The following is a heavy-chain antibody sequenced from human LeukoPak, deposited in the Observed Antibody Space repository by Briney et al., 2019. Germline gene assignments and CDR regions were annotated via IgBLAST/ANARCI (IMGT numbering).Heavy chain of an antibody. V-gene: IGHV4-4*02. CDR3: ARHGSYSLAF. CDR2: IFYIGSA. J-gene: IGHJ4*02. D-gene: IGHD2-15*01. CDR1: GVSIGSGGY. Sequence: SGTLSLICAVSGVSIGSGGYWSWVRQPPGKGLEWIGQIFYIGSAHYNPSFESRVIMSIDNSRNQLSLRFNSVTAADTAVYYCARHGSYSLAFWGQGALVTVSS.